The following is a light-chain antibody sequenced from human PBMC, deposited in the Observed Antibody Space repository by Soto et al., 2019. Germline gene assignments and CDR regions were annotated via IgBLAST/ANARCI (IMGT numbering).Light chain of an antibody. J-gene: IGKJ1*01. V-gene: IGKV2-30*02. Sequence: IMMTQSPLSLHVTLGQPASIYCRSSPSLVHIDGYTYLNWVQQRPGQAPRRLIYGVSKRDSGVPDRFRGSGSGTDFSLSISRVEADDGGVYYCMQGIRFTFGQGTRVEIK. CDR1: PSLVHIDGYTY. CDR2: GVS. CDR3: MQGIRFT.